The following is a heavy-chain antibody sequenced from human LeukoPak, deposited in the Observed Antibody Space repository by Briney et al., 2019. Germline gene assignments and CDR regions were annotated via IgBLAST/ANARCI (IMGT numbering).Heavy chain of an antibody. CDR1: GGSISSSSYY. Sequence: SETLSLTCTVSGGSISSSSYYWGWIRQPPGKGLEWIGSIYYSGSTYYNPSLKSRVTISVDTSKNQFSLKLSSVTAADTAVYYCARGYYGDYVYAPFQHWGQGTLVTVSS. CDR3: ARGYYGDYVYAPFQH. J-gene: IGHJ1*01. V-gene: IGHV4-39*07. CDR2: IYYSGST. D-gene: IGHD4-17*01.